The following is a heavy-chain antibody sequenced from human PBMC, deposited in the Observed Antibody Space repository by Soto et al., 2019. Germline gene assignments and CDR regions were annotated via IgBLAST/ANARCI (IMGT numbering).Heavy chain of an antibody. CDR1: GFTFSSYC. D-gene: IGHD3-10*01. J-gene: IGHJ4*02. V-gene: IGHV3-23*01. CDR2: VGGGGDNI. CDR3: AKRDSGSGRSPPLINY. Sequence: QLLESGGGLVQPGGSLRLSCAASGFTFSSYCMNWVRQAPGKGLQWVATVGGGGDNIFYADSVKGRFTISRDDSQNMVFLQMNSLRPEDTAVYFCAKRDSGSGRSPPLINYWGQGTLVTVSS.